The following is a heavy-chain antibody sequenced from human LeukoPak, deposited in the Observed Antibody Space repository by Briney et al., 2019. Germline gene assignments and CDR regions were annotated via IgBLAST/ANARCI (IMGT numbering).Heavy chain of an antibody. CDR1: GFTFSSYA. Sequence: GGSLRLSCTAAGFTFSSYAIHWVRQAPGKGLEWVAVISFGGNDKFYADSVKGRFTISRDNSRNTLYLQMNSLRDEDTAVYYCASSGSYRFDYWGQGTLVTVSS. V-gene: IGHV3-30*04. D-gene: IGHD1-26*01. J-gene: IGHJ4*02. CDR2: ISFGGNDK. CDR3: ASSGSYRFDY.